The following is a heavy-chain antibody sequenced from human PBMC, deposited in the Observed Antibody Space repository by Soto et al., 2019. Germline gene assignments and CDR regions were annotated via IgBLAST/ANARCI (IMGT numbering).Heavy chain of an antibody. D-gene: IGHD3-10*01. CDR1: GGSISNYY. Sequence: SETLSLTCTVSGGSISNYYWSWIRQPAGKGLEWIGRIYSSGSTNYNPSLKSRVTISVDTSKNQFSLKLSSVTATDTAVYYCASSFAWYYYGSGSYYHSIRWFDPWGQGTLVTVSS. CDR2: IYSSGST. J-gene: IGHJ5*02. CDR3: ASSFAWYYYGSGSYYHSIRWFDP. V-gene: IGHV4-4*07.